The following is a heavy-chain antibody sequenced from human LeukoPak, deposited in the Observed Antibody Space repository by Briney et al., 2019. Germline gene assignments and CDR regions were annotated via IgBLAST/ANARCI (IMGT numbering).Heavy chain of an antibody. D-gene: IGHD2-21*01. Sequence: GASVKVSCKASGYTFTSDGISWVRQAPGQGLEWMGWISAYNGNTNYAQKFQGRVTMTRDTSISTAYMELSRLRSDDTAVYYCARSSRTTPVVAKDYWGQGTLVTVSS. CDR2: ISAYNGNT. CDR1: GYTFTSDG. CDR3: ARSSRTTPVVAKDY. J-gene: IGHJ4*02. V-gene: IGHV1-18*01.